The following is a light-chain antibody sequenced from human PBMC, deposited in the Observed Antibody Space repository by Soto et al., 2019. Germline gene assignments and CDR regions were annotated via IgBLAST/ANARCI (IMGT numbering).Light chain of an antibody. V-gene: IGKV3-20*01. CDR1: QSVSSSY. CDR2: GAS. CDR3: QQYGSSPGT. Sequence: EIVLTQSPGTLSLSPGERATLSCRASQSVSSSYLAWYQQKPGQAPRLLIYGASSRATGIAHKFSGSRSGTDYTLTISRLEPADCAVYYCQQYGSSPGTFGQGTKVEIK. J-gene: IGKJ1*01.